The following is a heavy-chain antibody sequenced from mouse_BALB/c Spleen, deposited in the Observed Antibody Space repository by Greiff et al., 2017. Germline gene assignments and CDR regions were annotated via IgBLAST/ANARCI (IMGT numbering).Heavy chain of an antibody. Sequence: QVQLKESGAELAKPGASVKMSCKASGYTFTSYWMHWVKQRPGQGLEWIGYINPSTGYTEYNQKFKDKATLTADKSSSTAYMQLSSLTSEDSAVYYCARGDGSPSFAYWGQGTLVTVSA. CDR3: ARGDGSPSFAY. V-gene: IGHV1-7*01. CDR2: INPSTGYT. J-gene: IGHJ3*01. D-gene: IGHD1-1*01. CDR1: GYTFTSYW.